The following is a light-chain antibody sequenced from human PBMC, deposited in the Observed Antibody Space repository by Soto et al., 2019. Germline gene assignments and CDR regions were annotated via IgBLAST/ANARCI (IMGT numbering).Light chain of an antibody. J-gene: IGKJ1*01. Sequence: DIQITKSPFSLSASLGDRVTITCRASQGISNYLAWYQQKPGKVPKLLIYAASTLQSGVPSRFSGSGSGTDFTLTISSLQPEDVTTYYCQKYNSAPWTFGQGTKVDIK. CDR2: AAS. CDR3: QKYNSAPWT. V-gene: IGKV1-27*01. CDR1: QGISNY.